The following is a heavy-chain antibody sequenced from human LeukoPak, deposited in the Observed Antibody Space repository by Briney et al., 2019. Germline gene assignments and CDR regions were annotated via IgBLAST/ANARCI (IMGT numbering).Heavy chain of an antibody. Sequence: PSQTLSLTCTVSGGAITSGGYSWNWIRQPPGKGLEWIGCIYDRGPAYYNPSLKSRFTISVDRPKNQFFLNVTSLTAADTAVYYCARSRQASGLFNSWGQGTLVVVSS. V-gene: IGHV4-30-2*01. CDR1: GGAITSGGYS. D-gene: IGHD3-10*01. J-gene: IGHJ5*01. CDR2: IYDRGPA. CDR3: ARSRQASGLFNS.